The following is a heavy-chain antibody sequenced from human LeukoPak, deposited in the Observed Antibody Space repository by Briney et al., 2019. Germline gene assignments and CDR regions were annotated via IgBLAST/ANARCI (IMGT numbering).Heavy chain of an antibody. Sequence: SQTLSLTWAISGXSVSSNSAAWNWIRQSPSRGLEWLGRTYYRSKWYNGYAVSVKSRITINPDTSKNQFSLQLNSVTPEDTAVYYCARGHNGYVDSWGQGTLVTVSS. D-gene: IGHD2-8*01. CDR2: TYYRSKWYN. CDR3: ARGHNGYVDS. J-gene: IGHJ4*02. CDR1: GXSVSSNSAA. V-gene: IGHV6-1*01.